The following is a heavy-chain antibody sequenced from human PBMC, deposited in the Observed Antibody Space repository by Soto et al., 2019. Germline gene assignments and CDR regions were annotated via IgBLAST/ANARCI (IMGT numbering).Heavy chain of an antibody. CDR2: VSWNSEIV. D-gene: IGHD2-15*01. CDR3: AKDRGPCSGNKCSSLYYYYGMDV. Sequence: RGESLRLSCEASGFKFGNYAMHWVRQAPGKGLECVSGVSWNSEIVGYADSVKGRFTISRDNAKNSLYLEMSSLRTEDTALYYCAKDRGPCSGNKCSSLYYYYGMDVWGQGTKVTAP. V-gene: IGHV3-9*01. J-gene: IGHJ6*02. CDR1: GFKFGNYA.